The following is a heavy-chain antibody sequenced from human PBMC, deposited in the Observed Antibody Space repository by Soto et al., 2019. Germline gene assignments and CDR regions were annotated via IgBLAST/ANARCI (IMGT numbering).Heavy chain of an antibody. V-gene: IGHV1-18*01. CDR1: GCTFTSYG. CDR3: AGVTIFGVVKNWFDP. Sequence: ASVKVSCKASGCTFTSYGISWVRQAPGQGLEWMGWISAYNGNTNCAQKLQGRVTMTTDTSTSTAYMELRSLRSDDTAVYYCAGVTIFGVVKNWFDPWGQGTLVTVSS. D-gene: IGHD3-3*01. CDR2: ISAYNGNT. J-gene: IGHJ5*02.